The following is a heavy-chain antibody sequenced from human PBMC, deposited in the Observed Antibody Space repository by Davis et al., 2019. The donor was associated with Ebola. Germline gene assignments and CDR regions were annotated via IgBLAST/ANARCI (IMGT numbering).Heavy chain of an antibody. CDR1: GGSTSSSSYY. CDR2: IYYSGST. CDR3: ARDLWDYYYGMDV. J-gene: IGHJ6*04. Sequence: MPSETLSPTCPLPGGSTSSSSYYWGRIRQPPGKGLEWIGSIYYSGSTNYNPSLKSRLTISVDTSKNQFSLKLSSVTAADTAVYYCARDLWDYYYGMDVWGKGTTVTVSS. V-gene: IGHV4-39*07. D-gene: IGHD1-26*01.